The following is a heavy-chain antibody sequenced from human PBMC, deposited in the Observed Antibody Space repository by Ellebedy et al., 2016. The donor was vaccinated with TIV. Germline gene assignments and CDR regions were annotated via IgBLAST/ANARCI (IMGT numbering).Heavy chain of an antibody. D-gene: IGHD3-16*01. CDR1: GGSFSGYY. V-gene: IGHV4-34*01. CDR2: VNHSGST. Sequence: GSLRLXXAVYGGSFSGYYWNWIRQPPGKGLEWIGEVNHSGSTNYNPSLKSRVTISVDTSKNQFSLKLSSVTAADTAVYYCARGPLGPLDYWGQGTLVTVSS. CDR3: ARGPLGPLDY. J-gene: IGHJ4*02.